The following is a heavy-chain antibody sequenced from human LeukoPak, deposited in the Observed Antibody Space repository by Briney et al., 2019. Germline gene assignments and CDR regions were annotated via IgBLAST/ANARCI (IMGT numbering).Heavy chain of an antibody. CDR1: GYTFTGYY. CDR2: INPNSGGT. D-gene: IGHD3-3*01. Sequence: LRASVKVSCKASGYTFTGYYMHWVRQAPGQGLEWMGWINPNSGGTNYAQKFQGRVTMTRDTSISTAYMELSRLRSDDTAVYYCASIGLVRITIFGVVINRGFDYWGQGTLVTVSS. CDR3: ASIGLVRITIFGVVINRGFDY. V-gene: IGHV1-2*02. J-gene: IGHJ4*02.